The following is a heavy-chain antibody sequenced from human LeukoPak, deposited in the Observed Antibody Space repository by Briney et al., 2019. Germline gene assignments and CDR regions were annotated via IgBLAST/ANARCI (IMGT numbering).Heavy chain of an antibody. J-gene: IGHJ6*02. Sequence: GGSLRLSCAASGFTFSSYAMSWVRQAPGKGLEWVSAISGSGGSTYYADSVKGRVTISRDNSKNTLYLQMNSLRAEDTAVYYCAKSHSSSSYLYYYYYGMDVWGQGTTVTVSS. CDR2: ISGSGGST. CDR1: GFTFSSYA. V-gene: IGHV3-23*01. D-gene: IGHD6-13*01. CDR3: AKSHSSSSYLYYYYYGMDV.